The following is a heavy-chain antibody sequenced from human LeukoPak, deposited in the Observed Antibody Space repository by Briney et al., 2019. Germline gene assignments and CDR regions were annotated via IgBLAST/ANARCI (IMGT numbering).Heavy chain of an antibody. CDR3: AEMGYDSSGYYYGDY. V-gene: IGHV1-69*13. D-gene: IGHD3-22*01. CDR1: GGTFSSYA. Sequence: GASVKVSCKASGGTFSSYAISRVRQAPGQGLEWMGGIIPIFGTANYAQKFQGRVTITADESTSTAYMELSSLRSEDTAVYYCAEMGYDSSGYYYGDYWGQGTLVTVSS. CDR2: IIPIFGTA. J-gene: IGHJ4*02.